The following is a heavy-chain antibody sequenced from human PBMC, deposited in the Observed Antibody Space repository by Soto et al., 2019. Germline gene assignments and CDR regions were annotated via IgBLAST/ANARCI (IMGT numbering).Heavy chain of an antibody. CDR3: ARGFYGSDYYGMAV. J-gene: IGHJ6*02. Sequence: GASVKLSCKGSGGTFSSYAISWVRQALGRGLEWMGGIIPILGTSKYAQKFQARVTITADESTSTAYMELRSLTSDDTAVYYCARGFYGSDYYGMAVWXPGTTVTVSS. D-gene: IGHD3-10*01. CDR2: IIPILGTS. V-gene: IGHV1-69*13. CDR1: GGTFSSYA.